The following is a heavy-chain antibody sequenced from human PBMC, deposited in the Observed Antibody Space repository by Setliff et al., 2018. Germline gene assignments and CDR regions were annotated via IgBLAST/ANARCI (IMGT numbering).Heavy chain of an antibody. CDR2: INTNTGNP. V-gene: IGHV7-4-1*02. CDR3: ARAWYYNFWSGSQIEY. J-gene: IGHJ4*02. CDR1: GYTFTSYA. Sequence: ASVKVSCKASGYTFTSYAMNWVRQAPGQGLEWMGWINTNTGNPTYAQGFTGRFVFSLDTSVSTVYLQISSLKAEDTAVYYCARAWYYNFWSGSQIEYWGQGTLVTVSS. D-gene: IGHD3-3*01.